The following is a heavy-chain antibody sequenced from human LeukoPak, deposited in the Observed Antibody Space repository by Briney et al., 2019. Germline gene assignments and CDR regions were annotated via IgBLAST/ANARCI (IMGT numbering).Heavy chain of an antibody. Sequence: TGGSLRLSCAASGFPVSNNYMGWVRQAPGKGLEWVSFIYSGGDTKYADSVRGRFTISRDNSKNTLFLQMDSLRAEDTAVYYCARWYCSSTTCYYDYWGQGTLVTVSS. CDR2: IYSGGDT. CDR1: GFPVSNNY. D-gene: IGHD2-2*01. J-gene: IGHJ4*02. CDR3: ARWYCSSTTCYYDY. V-gene: IGHV3-53*01.